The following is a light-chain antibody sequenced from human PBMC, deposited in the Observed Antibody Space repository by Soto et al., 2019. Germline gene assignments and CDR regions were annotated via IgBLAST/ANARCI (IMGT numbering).Light chain of an antibody. CDR3: QQYDNWPLS. CDR1: QNVRSN. V-gene: IGKV3-15*01. Sequence: EIVMTQSPATLSVSPGERATLSCRASQNVRSNLAWYHQKPGQAPRLLISDASTRATGIPARFSGSGSGTEFTLTIPRLQSEDFAVYYCQQYDNWPLSFGGGTRVEIK. J-gene: IGKJ4*01. CDR2: DAS.